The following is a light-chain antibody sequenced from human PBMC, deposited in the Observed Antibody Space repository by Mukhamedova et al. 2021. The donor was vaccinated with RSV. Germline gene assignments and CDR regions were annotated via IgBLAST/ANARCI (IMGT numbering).Light chain of an antibody. J-gene: IGKJ2*03. CDR2: KAS. Sequence: WYQRRVHGEAPKVLISKASTLESGAPSRFSGSGSGTEFTLTISSLQPDDFATYYCQQYYRYVSFGQGTKLEIK. V-gene: IGKV1-5*03. CDR3: QQYYRYVS.